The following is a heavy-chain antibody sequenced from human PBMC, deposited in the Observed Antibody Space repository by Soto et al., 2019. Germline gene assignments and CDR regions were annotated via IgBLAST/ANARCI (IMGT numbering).Heavy chain of an antibody. Sequence: GWSLRLSCASSVFTFISYAMSWVRQAPGKGLEWISRISGNGDRTYYADSVKGRFTISRDNSKNTLYLQVNTLRAEDTAVYHCAKSLRPYYYAAGTYYSPHYGMDVWGQGTTVTVSS. CDR2: ISGNGDRT. D-gene: IGHD3-10*01. J-gene: IGHJ6*02. CDR1: VFTFISYA. V-gene: IGHV3-23*01. CDR3: AKSLRPYYYAAGTYYSPHYGMDV.